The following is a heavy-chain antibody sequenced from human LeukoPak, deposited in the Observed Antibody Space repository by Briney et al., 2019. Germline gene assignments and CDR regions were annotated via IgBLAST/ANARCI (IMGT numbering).Heavy chain of an antibody. CDR2: INAGNGST. V-gene: IGHV1-3*01. J-gene: IGHJ6*02. Sequence: ASVKFSCKASGYPFTSYAMHWVRQAPGQRLEWMGWINAGNGSTKYSQKFQGRVTITRDTSASTAYMELSSLRSEDTAVYYCSAAIFHYYGMDVWGQGTTVTVSS. D-gene: IGHD2-2*01. CDR3: SAAIFHYYGMDV. CDR1: GYPFTSYA.